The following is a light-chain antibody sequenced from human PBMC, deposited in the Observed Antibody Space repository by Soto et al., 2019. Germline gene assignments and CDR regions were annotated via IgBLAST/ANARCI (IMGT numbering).Light chain of an antibody. CDR3: QSYDNRLSGSYV. Sequence: QSVLTQPPSVSGAPGQRVTISCTGSSSNIGAGHDVHWYQQLPGTAPKLLIYGKNNRPSGVPDRFSVSKSGTSASLAITGLQAEDEADYYCQSYDNRLSGSYVVGTGTKVTVL. V-gene: IGLV1-40*01. J-gene: IGLJ1*01. CDR1: SSNIGAGHD. CDR2: GKN.